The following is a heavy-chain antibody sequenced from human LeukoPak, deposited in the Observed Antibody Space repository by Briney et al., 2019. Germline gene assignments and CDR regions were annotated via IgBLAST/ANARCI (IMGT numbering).Heavy chain of an antibody. CDR2: VFNSGTT. Sequence: SETLSLTCTVSGGSISSHYWSWIRQPPGRGLEWTGYVFNSGTTDQNPSLKGRVTISLDTSKNHVSLRLTSVTAADTAVYYCARRFRVGDIHVDAFDMWGQGTMVTVSS. V-gene: IGHV4-59*11. CDR3: ARRFRVGDIHVDAFDM. J-gene: IGHJ3*02. D-gene: IGHD1-26*01. CDR1: GGSISSHY.